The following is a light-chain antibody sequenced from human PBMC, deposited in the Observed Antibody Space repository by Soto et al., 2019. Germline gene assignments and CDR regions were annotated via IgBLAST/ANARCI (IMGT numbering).Light chain of an antibody. CDR3: QVWDIMTDNYV. J-gene: IGLJ1*01. CDR2: YDS. V-gene: IGLV3-21*04. CDR1: NIGNKR. Sequence: SYELTQSPSVSVAPEKTATITCGGNNIGNKRVHWYRQKPGQAPVLLISYDSDRPSGIPGRVSGSNSGNTATLTISRVEARDEADYYCQVWDIMTDNYVFGSGTKLTVL.